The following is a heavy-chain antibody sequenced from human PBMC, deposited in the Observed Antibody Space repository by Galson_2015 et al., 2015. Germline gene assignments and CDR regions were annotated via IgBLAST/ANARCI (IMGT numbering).Heavy chain of an antibody. J-gene: IGHJ5*02. CDR1: GFTFSSFD. Sequence: SLRLSCAASGFTFSSFDMNWVRQAPGKGLEWVSSISNSGSTMYYADSVKGRFTISRDNAKNSLYLQMNSLRAEDTAVYYCAKGQWFDPWGQGTLVTVSS. CDR2: ISNSGSTM. CDR3: AKGQWFDP. V-gene: IGHV3-48*03.